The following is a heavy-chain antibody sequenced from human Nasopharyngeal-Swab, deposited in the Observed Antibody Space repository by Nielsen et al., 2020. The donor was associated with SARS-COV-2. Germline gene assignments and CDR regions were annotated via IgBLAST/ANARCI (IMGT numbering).Heavy chain of an antibody. CDR3: AKGGSLSGSWD. CDR2: VSGSGKIT. J-gene: IGHJ4*02. CDR1: GFTFNNNA. V-gene: IGHV3-23*01. Sequence: GGSLRLSCLASGFTFNNNAMTWVRQAPGKGLEWVSTVSGSGKITYYADSVKGRFTIFRDNSKNTLFLQMSSLRDEDTAVYYCAKGGSLSGSWDWGQGTLVTVSS. D-gene: IGHD1-26*01.